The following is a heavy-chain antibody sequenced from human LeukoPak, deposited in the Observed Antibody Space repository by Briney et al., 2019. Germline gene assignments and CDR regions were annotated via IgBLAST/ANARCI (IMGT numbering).Heavy chain of an antibody. CDR1: GYTLTGYY. D-gene: IGHD3-3*01. CDR3: ASANYDFWSGYYTKLDYYYMDV. J-gene: IGHJ6*03. Sequence: ASVKVSCKASGYTLTGYYMHWVRQAPGQGLEWMGWINPNSGGTNYAQKFQGRVTMTRDTSISTAYMELSRLRSDDTAVYYCASANYDFWSGYYTKLDYYYMDVWGKGTTVTVSS. CDR2: INPNSGGT. V-gene: IGHV1-2*02.